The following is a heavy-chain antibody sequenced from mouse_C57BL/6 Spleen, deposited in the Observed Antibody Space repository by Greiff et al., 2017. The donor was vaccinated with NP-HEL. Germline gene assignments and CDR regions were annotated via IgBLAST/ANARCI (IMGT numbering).Heavy chain of an antibody. J-gene: IGHJ3*01. Sequence: VQLQESGPGLVKPSQSLSLTCSVTGYSITSGYYWNWIRQFPGNKLEWMGYISYDGSNNYNPSLKNRISITRDTSKNQFFLKLKSVTTEDTATYYCARAGYYGSSPWFAYWGQGTLVTVSA. CDR2: ISYDGSN. D-gene: IGHD1-1*01. V-gene: IGHV3-6*01. CDR3: ARAGYYGSSPWFAY. CDR1: GYSITSGYY.